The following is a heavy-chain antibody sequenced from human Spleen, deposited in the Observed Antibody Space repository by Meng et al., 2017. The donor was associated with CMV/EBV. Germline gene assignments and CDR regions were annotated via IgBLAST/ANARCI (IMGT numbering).Heavy chain of an antibody. CDR3: VRSPGSCSSTSCYSNHFDY. J-gene: IGHJ4*02. CDR1: GFTFRTYE. D-gene: IGHD2-2*01. CDR2: ISSSGIYI. V-gene: IGHV3-21*06. Sequence: GESLKISCAASGFTFRTYEMNWVRQAPGKGLEWVSSISSSGIYIFYANSVEGRFTISRDNAKNSLHLQMNNLRAEDTAVYYCVRSPGSCSSTSCYSNHFDYWGQGALVTVSS.